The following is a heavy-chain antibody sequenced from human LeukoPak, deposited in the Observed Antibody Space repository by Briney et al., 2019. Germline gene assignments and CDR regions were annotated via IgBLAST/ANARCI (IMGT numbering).Heavy chain of an antibody. CDR2: IKQDGSEK. CDR1: GFTFSSYW. Sequence: GGSLRLSCAASGFTFSSYWMSWVRQAPGKGLEWVANIKQDGSEKYYVDSVKGRFTISRDNAKNSLYLQMNSLRAEDTAVYYCARVSGPDSSSWGAFDIWGQGTMVTVSS. D-gene: IGHD6-13*01. CDR3: ARVSGPDSSSWGAFDI. V-gene: IGHV3-7*01. J-gene: IGHJ3*02.